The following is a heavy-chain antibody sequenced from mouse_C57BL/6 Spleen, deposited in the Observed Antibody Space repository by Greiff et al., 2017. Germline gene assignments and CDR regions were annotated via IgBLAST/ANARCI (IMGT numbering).Heavy chain of an antibody. J-gene: IGHJ4*01. CDR2: INPNNGGT. CDR1: GYTFTDYY. V-gene: IGHV1-26*01. CDR3: ARFMITTHYYAMDY. D-gene: IGHD2-4*01. Sequence: EVQLQQSGPELVKPGASVKISCKASGYTFTDYYMNWVKQSHGKSLEWIGDINPNNGGTSYNQKFKGKATLTVDKTSSTAYMELRSLTSEDSAVYYCARFMITTHYYAMDYWGQGTSVTVSS.